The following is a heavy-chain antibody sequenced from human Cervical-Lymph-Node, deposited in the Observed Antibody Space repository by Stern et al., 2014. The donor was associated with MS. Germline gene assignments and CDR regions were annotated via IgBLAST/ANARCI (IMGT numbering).Heavy chain of an antibody. Sequence: VQLGQSGAEVKKPGESLKISCKGSGYTFTNNWIAWVRQMPGKGLEWMGIIYPDDSDIRYSPSLQGQVTISADNSISTHYLQWGSLKPADSAVYYWARPPPRRKWDDPNYGMDVWGQGTTVTVSS. D-gene: IGHD1-1*01. CDR1: GYTFTNNW. CDR3: ARPPPRRKWDDPNYGMDV. J-gene: IGHJ6*02. CDR2: IYPDDSDI. V-gene: IGHV5-51*03.